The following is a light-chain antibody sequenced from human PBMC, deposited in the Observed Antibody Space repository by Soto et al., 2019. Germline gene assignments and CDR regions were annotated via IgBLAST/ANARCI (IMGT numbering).Light chain of an antibody. J-gene: IGKJ5*01. Sequence: GLTQSPGTVSLSPGERATLSCRASRSVSSNYLGWYQQKPGQAPRLLIYAVSTRATGIPDRFSGSGSGTDFTLTISRLEPEDFAVYYCQQYGSSPSITFGQGTRLEI. CDR2: AVS. V-gene: IGKV3-20*01. CDR1: RSVSSNY. CDR3: QQYGSSPSIT.